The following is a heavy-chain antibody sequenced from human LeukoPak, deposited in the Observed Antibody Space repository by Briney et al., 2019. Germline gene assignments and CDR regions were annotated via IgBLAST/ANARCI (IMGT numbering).Heavy chain of an antibody. J-gene: IGHJ4*02. Sequence: PSETLSLTCAVYGGSFSGYYWSWIRQPPGKGLEWIGEINHSGSTNYNPSLKSRVTISVDTSKNQLSLELSSVTAADTAVYYCARKGGYSYGYSFDYWGQGTLVTVSS. CDR2: INHSGST. CDR1: GGSFSGYY. D-gene: IGHD5-18*01. V-gene: IGHV4-34*01. CDR3: ARKGGYSYGYSFDY.